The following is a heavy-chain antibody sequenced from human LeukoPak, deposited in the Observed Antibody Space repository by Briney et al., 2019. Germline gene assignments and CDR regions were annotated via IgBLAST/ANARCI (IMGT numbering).Heavy chain of an antibody. CDR1: GYTFTSYY. J-gene: IGHJ4*02. CDR3: AKEFGDYDFDY. Sequence: SCKASGYTFTSYYMHWVRQAPGKGLEWVAVISYDGSNKYYADSVKGRFTISRDNSKNTLYLQMNSLRAEDTAVYYCAKEFGDYDFDYWGQGTLVTVSS. V-gene: IGHV3-30*18. CDR2: ISYDGSNK. D-gene: IGHD4-17*01.